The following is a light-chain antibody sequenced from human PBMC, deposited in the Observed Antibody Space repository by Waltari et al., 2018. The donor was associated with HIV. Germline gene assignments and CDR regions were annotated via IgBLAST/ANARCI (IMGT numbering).Light chain of an antibody. J-gene: IGLJ2*01. Sequence: QSALTQPRSVSGSPGQSVTISCTGTSSDVGYYNYVSWYQQHPGKAPKLMIFDVTKRPSGVPDRFSGSKSDNTASLTISGLQAEDEADYFCCSYAGTYTFVIFGGGTKLTVL. CDR2: DVT. CDR1: SSDVGYYNY. CDR3: CSYAGTYTFVI. V-gene: IGLV2-11*01.